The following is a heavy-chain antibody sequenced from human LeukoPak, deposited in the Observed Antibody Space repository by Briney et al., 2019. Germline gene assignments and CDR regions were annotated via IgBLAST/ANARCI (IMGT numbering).Heavy chain of an antibody. Sequence: SETLSLTCTVSGGSFSGYYWSWIRQPPGKGLEWIGEINHSGSTNYNPSLKSRVTISVDTSKNQFSLKLSSVTAADTAVYYCARHTWFGELLEAFDIWGQGTMVTVSS. V-gene: IGHV4-34*01. CDR1: GGSFSGYY. J-gene: IGHJ3*02. CDR3: ARHTWFGELLEAFDI. CDR2: INHSGST. D-gene: IGHD3-10*01.